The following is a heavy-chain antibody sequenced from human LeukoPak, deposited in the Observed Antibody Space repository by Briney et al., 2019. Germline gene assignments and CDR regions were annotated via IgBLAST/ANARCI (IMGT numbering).Heavy chain of an antibody. CDR1: GFTFAGHT. J-gene: IGHJ4*02. Sequence: GGSLRLSCAASGFTFAGHTMTWLRQAPGKGLERVSIIGGRDDRTYYADSVEGRFTISRDNSKNILYLQMSSLRAEDTAVYYCAKDPNPFYDFWSGYKWGQGTVVTVSS. CDR3: AKDPNPFYDFWSGYK. V-gene: IGHV3-23*01. CDR2: IGGRDDRT. D-gene: IGHD3-3*01.